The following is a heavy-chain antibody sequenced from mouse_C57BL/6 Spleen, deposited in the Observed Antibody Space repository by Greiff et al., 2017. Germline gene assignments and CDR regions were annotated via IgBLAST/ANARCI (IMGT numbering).Heavy chain of an antibody. Sequence: QVQLQQPGAELVKPGASVKLSCKASGYTFTSYWMQWVKQRPGQGLEWIGEIDPSDSYTNYNQKFKGKATLTVDTSSSTAYMQLSSLTSEDSAVYYWARRGNFTTVDWYFDVWGTGTTVTVSS. V-gene: IGHV1-50*01. CDR1: GYTFTSYW. CDR2: IDPSDSYT. J-gene: IGHJ1*03. D-gene: IGHD1-1*01. CDR3: ARRGNFTTVDWYFDV.